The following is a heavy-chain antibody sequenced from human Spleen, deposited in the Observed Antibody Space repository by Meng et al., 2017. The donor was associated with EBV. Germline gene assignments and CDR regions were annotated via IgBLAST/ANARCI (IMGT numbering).Heavy chain of an antibody. CDR1: GFTFRSHW. CDR3: TSEGATTADY. J-gene: IGHJ4*02. V-gene: IGHV3-74*01. D-gene: IGHD1-26*01. Sequence: VHLVESGGCLVQPGGSLRLSGAASGFTFRSHWMHWVRQDPGKGLVWVSRINHDGSSTAYADSVKGRFTISRDNTKNTLYLQMSGLRAEDTALYYCTSEGATTADYWGQGTLVTVFS. CDR2: INHDGSST.